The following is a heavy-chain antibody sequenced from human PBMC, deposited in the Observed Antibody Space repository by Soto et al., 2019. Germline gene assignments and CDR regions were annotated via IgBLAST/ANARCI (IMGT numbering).Heavy chain of an antibody. V-gene: IGHV4-34*01. Sequence: QVQLQQWGAGLLKPSETLSLTCAVYGGSFNGYYWTWIRQPPGKGPEWIGDINHSGSTNYNPSLNSRVTISVDTSKNQFSLKLRSVTAADMAVFYCARAPDKYYFDSWGQGTLVTVSS. CDR2: INHSGST. J-gene: IGHJ4*02. CDR1: GGSFNGYY. CDR3: ARAPDKYYFDS.